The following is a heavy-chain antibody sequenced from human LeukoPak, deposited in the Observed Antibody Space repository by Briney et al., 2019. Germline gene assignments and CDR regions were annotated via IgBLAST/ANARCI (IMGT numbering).Heavy chain of an antibody. CDR1: GFTVSSNY. Sequence: PGGSLRLSCAASGFTVSSNYMSWVRQAPGKGLEWVSVIYSGGSTYYADSVKGRFTISRDNAKNSLYLQMNSLRAEDTALYYCAKDSRAGSGSYGAFDIWGQGTMVTVSS. CDR3: AKDSRAGSGSYGAFDI. J-gene: IGHJ3*02. D-gene: IGHD3-10*01. CDR2: IYSGGST. V-gene: IGHV3-53*05.